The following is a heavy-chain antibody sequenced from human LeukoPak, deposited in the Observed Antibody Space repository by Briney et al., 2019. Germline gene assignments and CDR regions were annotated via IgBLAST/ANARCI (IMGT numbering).Heavy chain of an antibody. V-gene: IGHV1-2*02. J-gene: IGHJ6*02. D-gene: IGHD3-10*01. Sequence: ASVKVSCKASGYTFTGYYMHWVRQAPGQGLEWMGWINPNSGGTNYAQKFQGRVTMTRDTSISTAYMELSRLRPDDTAVYYCARDRNHYYGSGSYYNGYYYYGMDVWGQGTTVTVSS. CDR1: GYTFTGYY. CDR2: INPNSGGT. CDR3: ARDRNHYYGSGSYYNGYYYYGMDV.